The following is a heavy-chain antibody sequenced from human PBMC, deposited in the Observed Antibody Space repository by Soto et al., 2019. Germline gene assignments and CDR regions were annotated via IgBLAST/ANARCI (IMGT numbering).Heavy chain of an antibody. D-gene: IGHD3-3*01. CDR3: ARDVYDFWSGYPTLIRHDP. CDR2: IYYSGST. V-gene: IGHV4-59*01. CDR1: GGSISSYY. Sequence: ETLSLTCTVSGGSISSYYWSWIRQPPGKGLEWIGCIYYSGSTNYNPSLKSRVTISVDTSKNQFSLKLSSVTAADTAVYYCARDVYDFWSGYPTLIRHDPWGQGTLVTV. J-gene: IGHJ5*02.